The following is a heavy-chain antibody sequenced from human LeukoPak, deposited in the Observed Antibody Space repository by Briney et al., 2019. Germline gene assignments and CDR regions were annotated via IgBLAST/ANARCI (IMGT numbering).Heavy chain of an antibody. Sequence: GGSLRLSCAASGFTFSEYYMSWIRQAPGKGLEWVSDISSTADIVSYADFVLGRFTISRDNGDDSLSLQLNNLRAEDTAVYYCARETVAGTFDYWSQGTLVTVSS. CDR3: ARETVAGTFDY. D-gene: IGHD6-19*01. CDR1: GFTFSEYY. V-gene: IGHV3-11*01. CDR2: ISSTADIV. J-gene: IGHJ4*02.